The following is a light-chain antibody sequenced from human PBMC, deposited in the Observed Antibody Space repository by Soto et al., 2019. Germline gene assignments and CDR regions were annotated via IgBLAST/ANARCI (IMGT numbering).Light chain of an antibody. CDR3: SSYTSSSPWV. CDR1: SCDVGGYNY. CDR2: EVS. J-gene: IGLJ3*02. Sequence: QSALTRPASVSGSPGQSMTISCTGTSCDVGGYNYVSWYQHHPGKAPKLMIYEVSNRPSGVSNRFSDSKSGNTASLTISGLQAEDEADYYCSSYTSSSPWVFGGGTKLTVL. V-gene: IGLV2-14*01.